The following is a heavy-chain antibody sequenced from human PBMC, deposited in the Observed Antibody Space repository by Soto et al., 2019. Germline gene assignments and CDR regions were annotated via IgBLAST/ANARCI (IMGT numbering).Heavy chain of an antibody. CDR1: GYTFSTYG. V-gene: IGHV1-18*01. CDR2: TNTHNGDT. CDR3: AREDSSSWYVFSY. J-gene: IGHJ4*02. D-gene: IGHD6-13*01. Sequence: QVQLVQSGAEVKKPGASVKVSCKTSGYTFSTYGISWVRQAPGQGLEWMGWTNTHNGDTKYAQRFQGRVTMTTDTSTSTVYMELRSLTSDDTALYYCAREDSSSWYVFSYWGQGTLVTISS.